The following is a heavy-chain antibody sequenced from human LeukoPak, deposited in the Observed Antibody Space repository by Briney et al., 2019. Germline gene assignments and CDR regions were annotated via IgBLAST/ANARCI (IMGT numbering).Heavy chain of an antibody. Sequence: GGSLRLSCAAYGFTFRKYWMSWVRQAPGKGLEWVANMKQDGGGKNYVDSVRGRFTISRDNARNSLYLQMNSLTVDDTAVYYCARDLGYSSFDYWGQGALVTVSS. CDR1: GFTFRKYW. CDR3: ARDLGYSSFDY. CDR2: MKQDGGGK. J-gene: IGHJ4*02. V-gene: IGHV3-7*01. D-gene: IGHD2-15*01.